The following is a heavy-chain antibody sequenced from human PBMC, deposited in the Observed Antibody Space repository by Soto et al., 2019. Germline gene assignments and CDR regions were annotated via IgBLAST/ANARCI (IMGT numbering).Heavy chain of an antibody. CDR3: ASQGIAAAGTAGDY. J-gene: IGHJ4*02. V-gene: IGHV4-30-2*01. Sequence: QLQLQESGSGLVKPSQTLSLTCAVSGGSISSGGYSWSWIRQPPGKGLEWIGYIYHSGSTYYNPSLKSRVTISVDRSKNQCSLKLSSVTAADTAVYYCASQGIAAAGTAGDYWGQGTLVTVSS. CDR1: GGSISSGGYS. CDR2: IYHSGST. D-gene: IGHD6-13*01.